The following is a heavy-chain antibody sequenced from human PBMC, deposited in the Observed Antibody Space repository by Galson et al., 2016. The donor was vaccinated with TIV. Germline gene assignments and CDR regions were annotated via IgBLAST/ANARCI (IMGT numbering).Heavy chain of an antibody. V-gene: IGHV3-23*01. D-gene: IGHD3-22*01. J-gene: IGHJ6*02. CDR2: ITGGGGSS. CDR1: GFTFSSYA. Sequence: SLRLSCADSGFTFSSYALTWVRQAPGKGLEWVSAITGGGGSSYYADSVKGRFTISRDNSKKMLYLQLNSLRAEDTAVYYCAKVPSSGFSYYYGIDVWGQGTTVTVA. CDR3: AKVPSSGFSYYYGIDV.